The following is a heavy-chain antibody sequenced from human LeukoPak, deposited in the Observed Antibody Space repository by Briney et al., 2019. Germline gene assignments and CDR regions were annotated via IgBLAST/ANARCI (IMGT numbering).Heavy chain of an antibody. CDR1: GFTFSNFW. CDR2: INWNGGST. V-gene: IGHV3-20*04. D-gene: IGHD2-15*01. CDR3: ASLGYCSGGSCYARRDY. J-gene: IGHJ4*02. Sequence: GGSLRLSCEASGFTFSNFWMHWVRQAPGKGLEWASGINWNGGSTGYADSVKGRFTISRDNAKNSLYLQMNSLRAEDTALYYCASLGYCSGGSCYARRDYWGQGTLVTVSS.